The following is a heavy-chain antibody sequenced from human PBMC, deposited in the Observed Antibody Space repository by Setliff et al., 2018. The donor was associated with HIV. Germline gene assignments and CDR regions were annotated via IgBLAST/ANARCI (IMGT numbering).Heavy chain of an antibody. CDR2: IYTSGST. CDR3: VRDRETVSISGVAVPYFDY. CDR1: GGSISSGSYY. J-gene: IGHJ4*02. Sequence: SETLSLTCTVSGGSISSGSYYWSWIRQPAGKGLEWIGRIYTSGSTNYNPSLKSRVTISVDTSKNQFSLKLSSVTAADTAVYYCVRDRETVSISGVAVPYFDYWGQGTQVTVSS. V-gene: IGHV4-61*02. D-gene: IGHD3-3*01.